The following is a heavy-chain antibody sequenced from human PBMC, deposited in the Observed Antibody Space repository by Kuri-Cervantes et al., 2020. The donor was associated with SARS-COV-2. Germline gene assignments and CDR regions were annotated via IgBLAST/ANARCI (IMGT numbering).Heavy chain of an antibody. CDR3: ARSRPIPGGYCFDY. Sequence: SETLSLTCAVYGGSFSDYYWTWIRQPPGKGLEWIGEINHSGSTNYNPSLKSRVTISVDTSKNQFSLKLSSVTAADTAVYYCARSRPIPGGYCFDYWGLGTLVTVSS. CDR1: GGSFSDYY. V-gene: IGHV4-34*01. J-gene: IGHJ4*02. CDR2: INHSGST. D-gene: IGHD2-21*01.